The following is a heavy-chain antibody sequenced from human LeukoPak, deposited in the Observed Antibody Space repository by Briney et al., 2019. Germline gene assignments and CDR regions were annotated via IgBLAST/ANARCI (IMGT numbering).Heavy chain of an antibody. D-gene: IGHD5-18*01. V-gene: IGHV3-11*01. Sequence: GGSLMLSCAASVFTFSDYYMSWIPQAPGKGLEWVSYISSSGSTIYYADSVKGRFTISRDNAKNSLYLQMNSLRAEDTAVYYCARYSYGLPLDYWGQGTLVTVSS. J-gene: IGHJ4*02. CDR2: ISSSGSTI. CDR3: ARYSYGLPLDY. CDR1: VFTFSDYY.